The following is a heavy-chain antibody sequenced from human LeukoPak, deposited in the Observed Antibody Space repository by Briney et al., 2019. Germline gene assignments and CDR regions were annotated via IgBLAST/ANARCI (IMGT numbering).Heavy chain of an antibody. CDR3: ARLYYYGSGSYSRAVDYYFDY. D-gene: IGHD3-10*01. CDR2: IYHSGST. V-gene: IGHV4-4*02. Sequence: PSETLSLTCAVSGGSISSSNWWSWVRQPPGKGLEWIGEIYHSGSTNYNPSLKSRVTISVDKSKNQFSLKLSSVTAADTAVYYCARLYYYGSGSYSRAVDYYFDYWGQETLVTVSS. CDR1: GGSISSSNW. J-gene: IGHJ4*02.